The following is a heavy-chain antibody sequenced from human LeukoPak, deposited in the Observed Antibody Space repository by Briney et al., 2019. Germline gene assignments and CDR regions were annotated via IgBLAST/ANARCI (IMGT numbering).Heavy chain of an antibody. D-gene: IGHD5-18*01. CDR1: GFTFSSYA. CDR3: AKGARNTAPDY. V-gene: IGHV3-23*01. Sequence: GGSLRLSCTASGFTFSSYAMSWVRQAPGKGLEWVSSISPAGSNTYYADSVKGRFTISRDNSKSTLYLQMNSLRAEDTALYYCAKGARNTAPDYRGQGTLVAVSS. CDR2: ISPAGSNT. J-gene: IGHJ4*02.